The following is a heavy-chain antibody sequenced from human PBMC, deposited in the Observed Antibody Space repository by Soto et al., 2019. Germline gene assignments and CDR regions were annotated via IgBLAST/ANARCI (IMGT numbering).Heavy chain of an antibody. D-gene: IGHD1-1*01. CDR2: IYHTGST. V-gene: IGHV4-31*03. CDR3: ARATGTLRSRNCDY. J-gene: IGHJ4*02. CDR1: GGSISTVGHY. Sequence: SSETLSLTCSVSGGSISTVGHYWTWIRQPPGKGLEWIGSIYHTGSTYYSKSLRSRLTMSVDTSKSQFSLRLSSVTAADTAVYYCARATGTLRSRNCDYWGQGSLVTVSS.